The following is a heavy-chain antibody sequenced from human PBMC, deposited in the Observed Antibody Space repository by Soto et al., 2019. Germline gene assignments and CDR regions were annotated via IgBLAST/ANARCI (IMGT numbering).Heavy chain of an antibody. J-gene: IGHJ3*02. CDR1: GGTFSSYT. D-gene: IGHD4-17*01. CDR2: IIPILGIA. Sequence: QVQLVQSGAEVKKPGSSVKVSCKASGGTFSSYTISWVRQAPGQGLEWMGRIIPILGIANYAQKFQGRVTITADKSTSTAYMELSSLRSEDTAVYYCASPTLYYYGDSFDAFDSWGQGTMVTVSS. V-gene: IGHV1-69*02. CDR3: ASPTLYYYGDSFDAFDS.